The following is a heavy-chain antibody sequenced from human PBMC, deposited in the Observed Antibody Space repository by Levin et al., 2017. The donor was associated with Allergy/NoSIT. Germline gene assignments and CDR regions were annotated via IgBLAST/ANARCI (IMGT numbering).Heavy chain of an antibody. CDR3: ARDNIGLPDAFDI. Sequence: GGSLRLSCAASGFTFDDYAMHWVRQAPGKGLEWVSGISWNSGSIGYADSVKGRFTISRDNAKNSLYLQMNSLRTEDTALYYCARDNIGLPDAFDIWGQGTMVIGSS. D-gene: IGHD3-10*01. CDR1: GFTFDDYA. CDR2: ISWNSGSI. J-gene: IGHJ3*02. V-gene: IGHV3-9*01.